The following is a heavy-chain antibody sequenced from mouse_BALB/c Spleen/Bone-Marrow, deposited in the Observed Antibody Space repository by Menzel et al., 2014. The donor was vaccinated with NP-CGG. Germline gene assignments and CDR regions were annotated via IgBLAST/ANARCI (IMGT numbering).Heavy chain of an antibody. J-gene: IGHJ1*01. CDR1: GFTFSSYA. CDR2: ISSGGSYT. D-gene: IGHD1-1*01. Sequence: EVQLQESGGGLVKPGGSLKLSCAASGFTFSSYAMSWVRQTPEKKLEWVATISSGGSYTYYPDSVEGRFTISRDNAKNTLYLQMSSLRSEDTAMYYCARPPYYGSSEWYFDVWGAGTTVTVSS. V-gene: IGHV5-9-3*01. CDR3: ARPPYYGSSEWYFDV.